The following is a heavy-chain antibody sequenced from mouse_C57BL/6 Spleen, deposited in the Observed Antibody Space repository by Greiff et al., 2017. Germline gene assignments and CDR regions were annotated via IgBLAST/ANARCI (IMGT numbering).Heavy chain of an antibody. CDR1: GYSFTSYY. CDR3: SRSDYYCPFAY. V-gene: IGHV1-66*01. CDR2: IYPGSGNT. Sequence: QVQLQQSGPELVKPGASVQISCKASGYSFTSYYIHCVKQRPGQGLEWIGWIYPGSGNTKYHEKFKGKATLTADTPSSTAYMQLSSLTAGDYAVKYCSRSDYYCPFAYWGQGTLVTVSA. J-gene: IGHJ3*01. D-gene: IGHD1-1*01.